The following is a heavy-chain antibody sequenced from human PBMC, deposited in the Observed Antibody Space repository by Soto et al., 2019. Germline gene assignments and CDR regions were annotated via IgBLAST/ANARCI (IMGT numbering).Heavy chain of an antibody. CDR2: MNPNSGNT. CDR3: ARFNWNDVAFDI. Sequence: ASVKVSCKASGYTFSNHDINWVRQATGQGLEWMGWMNPNSGNTGYAQKFQGRVTMTRDTSISTAYMELSSLRSEDTAVYYCARFNWNDVAFDIWGQGTMVTVSS. J-gene: IGHJ3*02. D-gene: IGHD1-1*01. V-gene: IGHV1-8*01. CDR1: GYTFSNHD.